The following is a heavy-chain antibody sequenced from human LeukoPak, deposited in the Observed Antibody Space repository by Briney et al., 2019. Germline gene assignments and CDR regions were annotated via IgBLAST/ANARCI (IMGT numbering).Heavy chain of an antibody. Sequence: GGSLRLSCAASGFTFSSYAMHWVRQAPGKGLEWVAVISYDGSNKYYADSVKGRFTISRDNSKNTLYLQMNSLSADDTAVYYCAKDSRGSNVRVFDYWGQGILVTVSS. D-gene: IGHD2-8*01. CDR1: GFTFSSYA. V-gene: IGHV3-30-3*01. CDR2: ISYDGSNK. J-gene: IGHJ4*02. CDR3: AKDSRGSNVRVFDY.